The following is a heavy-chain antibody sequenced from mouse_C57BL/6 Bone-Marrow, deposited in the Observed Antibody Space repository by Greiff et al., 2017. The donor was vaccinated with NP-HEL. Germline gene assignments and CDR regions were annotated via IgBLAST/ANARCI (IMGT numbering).Heavy chain of an antibody. J-gene: IGHJ3*01. Sequence: VQLQQPGAELVKPGASVKVSCKASGYTFTSYWMHWVKQRPGQGLEWIGRIHPSDSDTNYNQKFKGKATLTVDTSSSTAYMQLISLTSEDSAVYYCAITVNSNYGFAYWGQGTLVTVSA. CDR3: AITVNSNYGFAY. V-gene: IGHV1-74*01. CDR1: GYTFTSYW. D-gene: IGHD2-5*01. CDR2: IHPSDSDT.